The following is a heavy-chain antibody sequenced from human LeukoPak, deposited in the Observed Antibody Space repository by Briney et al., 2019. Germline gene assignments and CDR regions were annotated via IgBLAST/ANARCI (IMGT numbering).Heavy chain of an antibody. D-gene: IGHD5-18*01. CDR1: GYTFTAYD. CDR3: ARGYVDTAFDY. Sequence: GASVKVSCKASGYTFTAYDMHWVRQAPGQGLEWMGWINPNSGGTNFAQKFQGRVTMTRDTSISTVYMEIGRLRSDDTAVYYCARGYVDTAFDYWGQGTLVTVSS. J-gene: IGHJ4*02. CDR2: INPNSGGT. V-gene: IGHV1-2*02.